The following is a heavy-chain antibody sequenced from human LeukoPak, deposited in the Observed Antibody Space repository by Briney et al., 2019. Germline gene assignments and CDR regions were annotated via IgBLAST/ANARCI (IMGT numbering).Heavy chain of an antibody. Sequence: GASVKVSCKASGGTSSNYAISWVRQAPGQGLEWMGGIIPIFGTANYAQKFQGRVTITADESTSTAYMELSRLRSDDTAVYYCARVLSSYGSGIHPALGAFDIWGQGTMVTVSS. D-gene: IGHD3-10*01. CDR3: ARVLSSYGSGIHPALGAFDI. J-gene: IGHJ3*02. V-gene: IGHV1-69*13. CDR1: GGTSSNYA. CDR2: IIPIFGTA.